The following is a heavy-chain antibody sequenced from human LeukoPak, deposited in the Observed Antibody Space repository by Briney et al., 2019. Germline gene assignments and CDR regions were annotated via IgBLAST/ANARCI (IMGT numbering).Heavy chain of an antibody. CDR1: GGSFNTEY. D-gene: IGHD3-9*01. Sequence: SETLSLTCTVSGGSFNTEYWSWIRQTPGEGLEWVGYISNGGNTNYSPSLKSRLTISIDTSKHRFSLKLSSVTAADTAIYYCAAVSTRGSPGYHYFFDSWGQGTLVTVSS. CDR3: AAVSTRGSPGYHYFFDS. CDR2: ISNGGNT. V-gene: IGHV4-59*01. J-gene: IGHJ4*02.